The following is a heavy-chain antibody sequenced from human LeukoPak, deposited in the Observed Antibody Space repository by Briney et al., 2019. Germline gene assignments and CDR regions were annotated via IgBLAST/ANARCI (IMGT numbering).Heavy chain of an antibody. CDR1: GGTFSSYA. CDR2: IIPIFGTA. V-gene: IGHV1-69*06. Sequence: SVKVSCKASGGTFSSYAISWVRQAPGQGLEWMGGIIPIFGTANYAQRFQGGATITADKSTSTAYMELSSLRSEDTAVYYCAGMGGWYDYYFDYWGQGTLVTVSS. J-gene: IGHJ4*02. D-gene: IGHD6-19*01. CDR3: AGMGGWYDYYFDY.